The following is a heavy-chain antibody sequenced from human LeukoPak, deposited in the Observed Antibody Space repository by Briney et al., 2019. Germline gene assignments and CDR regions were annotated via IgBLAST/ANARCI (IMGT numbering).Heavy chain of an antibody. CDR3: ARDGYCSGSYCYGYYYYMDV. V-gene: IGHV4-59*01. D-gene: IGHD2-15*01. CDR2: VYYSGST. J-gene: IGHJ6*03. CDR1: GGPIGTYY. Sequence: SETLSLTCTVSGGPIGTYYWSWIRQPPGKGLEWIGYVYYSGSTNYHPSLESRVTISVDTSKNQFSLTLSSVTAADTAVYYCARDGYCSGSYCYGYYYYMDVWGTGTTVSVSS.